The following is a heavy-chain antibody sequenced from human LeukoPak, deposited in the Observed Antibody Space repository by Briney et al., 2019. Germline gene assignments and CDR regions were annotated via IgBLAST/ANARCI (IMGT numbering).Heavy chain of an antibody. V-gene: IGHV4-39*07. D-gene: IGHD6-19*01. Sequence: SETLSLTCTVSDGSISSSGYYWGWIRQPPGKELEWIGSIYYSGSAYYNPSLKSRLTVSVATSNNQFSLKLSSVTAADTAVYFCVREALAVAGARVFDYWGQGTLVSVSS. J-gene: IGHJ4*02. CDR1: DGSISSSGYY. CDR2: IYYSGSA. CDR3: VREALAVAGARVFDY.